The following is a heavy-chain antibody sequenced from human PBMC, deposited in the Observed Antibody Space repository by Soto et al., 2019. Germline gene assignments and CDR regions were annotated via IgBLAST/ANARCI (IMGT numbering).Heavy chain of an antibody. V-gene: IGHV4-31*03. Sequence: TLSLPCTVSGSSISSGSYHWSWIRQHPGKGLEWIGNIYYSGSSYYNPSLKSRATISIDTSKDQFSLRLGSVTAADTAVYYCARVEGSSYYFRHDCWGRGTLVTVSS. CDR3: ARVEGSSYYFRHDC. CDR1: GSSISSGSYH. CDR2: IYYSGSS. J-gene: IGHJ4*02. D-gene: IGHD1-26*01.